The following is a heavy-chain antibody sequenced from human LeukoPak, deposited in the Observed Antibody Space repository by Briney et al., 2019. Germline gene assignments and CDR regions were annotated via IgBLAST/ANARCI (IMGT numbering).Heavy chain of an antibody. CDR1: GFTVSSNY. J-gene: IGHJ3*02. Sequence: GGSLRLSCAASGFTVSSNYMSWVRQAPGKGLEWVSVIYSGGSTYYADSVKGRFTISRDNSENTLYLQMNSLRAEDTAVYYCARDPTYMTDAFDIWGQGTMVTVSS. CDR2: IYSGGST. CDR3: ARDPTYMTDAFDI. D-gene: IGHD2-2*02. V-gene: IGHV3-53*01.